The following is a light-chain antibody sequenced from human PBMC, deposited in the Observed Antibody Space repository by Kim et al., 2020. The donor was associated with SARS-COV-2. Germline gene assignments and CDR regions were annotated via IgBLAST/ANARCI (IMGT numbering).Light chain of an antibody. J-gene: IGKJ2*01. CDR1: QSVSRY. CDR3: LQRGSWPPKYS. CDR2: DAS. V-gene: IGKV3-11*01. Sequence: SPGDRATLSCRASQSVSRYLAWYQQKPGQTPRLLIYDASTRATGVPARFSGSGSGTDFTLTISSLEPEDFAVYYCLQRGSWPPKYSFGQGTKLEI.